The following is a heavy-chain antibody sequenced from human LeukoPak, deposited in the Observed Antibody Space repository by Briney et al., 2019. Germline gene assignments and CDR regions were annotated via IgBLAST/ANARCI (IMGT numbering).Heavy chain of an antibody. D-gene: IGHD4-17*01. CDR1: GFPFSASA. CDR2: ILSTGTT. Sequence: GGSLRLSCAASGFPFSASAMTWVRQAPGKGLEWVSHILSTGTTYYADSVRGRFTISRDDSKNTLYLLMTSLRADDTAVYYCATVKYDYGDPVGWFDPWGQGTLVTVSS. J-gene: IGHJ5*02. CDR3: ATVKYDYGDPVGWFDP. V-gene: IGHV3-23*01.